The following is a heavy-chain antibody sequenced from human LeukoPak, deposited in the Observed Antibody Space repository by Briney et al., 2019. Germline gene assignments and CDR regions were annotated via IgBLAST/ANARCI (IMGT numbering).Heavy chain of an antibody. CDR2: IYYSGST. D-gene: IGHD6-19*01. V-gene: IGHV4-59*12. CDR3: ARVSSSGWEFDY. Sequence: SETLSLTCTVSGGSISSYYWSWIRQPPGKGLEWIGYIYYSGSTNYNPSLKSRVTISVDTSKNQFSLKLSSVAAADTAVYYCARVSSSGWEFDYWGQGTLVTVSS. CDR1: GGSISSYY. J-gene: IGHJ4*02.